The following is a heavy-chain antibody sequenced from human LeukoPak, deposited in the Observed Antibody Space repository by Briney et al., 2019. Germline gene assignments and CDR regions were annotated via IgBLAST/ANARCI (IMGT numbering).Heavy chain of an antibody. CDR2: FDPKDGET. CDR3: ATGISGSYYSFDY. D-gene: IGHD1-26*01. Sequence: ASVKVSCKVSGYTLTELSMHWVRQAPGKGLEWMGGFDPKDGETIYAQKFQGRVTMTEDTSTDTAYMELSSLRSEDTAVYYCATGISGSYYSFDYWGQGTLVTVSS. CDR1: GYTLTELS. J-gene: IGHJ4*02. V-gene: IGHV1-24*01.